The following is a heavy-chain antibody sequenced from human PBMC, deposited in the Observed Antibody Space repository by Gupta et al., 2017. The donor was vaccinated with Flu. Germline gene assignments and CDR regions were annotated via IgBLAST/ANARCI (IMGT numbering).Heavy chain of an antibody. CDR2: ISWKGDTT. Sequence: QTPGSGFGCVSGISWKGDTTAYANSVKARFTITRDNAQKCLRQQMSSLRAEDTALYYCDRDSRAVVSAGIFDFWGQWALVTVSS. V-gene: IGHV3-9*01. D-gene: IGHD6-13*01. J-gene: IGHJ4*02. CDR3: DRDSRAVVSAGIFDF.